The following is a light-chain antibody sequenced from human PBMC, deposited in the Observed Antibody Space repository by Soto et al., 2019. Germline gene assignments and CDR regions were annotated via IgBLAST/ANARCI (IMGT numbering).Light chain of an antibody. J-gene: IGKJ5*01. CDR3: QQYNNWPIT. Sequence: EIVMTQSPATLSVSPGERATLSCRASQSISSNLAWYQQKLGQAPRLLIYRASTRATGIPARFSGSGSGTEFSLTISSLQSEDFALYYCQQYNNWPITFGQGTRLEIK. CDR1: QSISSN. CDR2: RAS. V-gene: IGKV3-15*01.